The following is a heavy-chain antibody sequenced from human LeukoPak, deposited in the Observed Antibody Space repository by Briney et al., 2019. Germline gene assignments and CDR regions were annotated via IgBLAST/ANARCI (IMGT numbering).Heavy chain of an antibody. J-gene: IGHJ5*02. Sequence: GGSLRLSCAASGFTFTTFWMNWVRQVPGKGLVRVSLINPDGSTTTYADSVKGRFTISRDNAKNTVYLQMNSLRGEDTAVYYCARDLRGSPDRWGQGTLVTVSS. CDR3: ARDLRGSPDR. V-gene: IGHV3-74*01. CDR1: GFTFTTFW. D-gene: IGHD3-16*01. CDR2: INPDGSTT.